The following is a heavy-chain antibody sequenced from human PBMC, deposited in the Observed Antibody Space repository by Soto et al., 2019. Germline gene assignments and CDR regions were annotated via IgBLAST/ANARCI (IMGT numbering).Heavy chain of an antibody. Sequence: SETLSLTCAVYGGSFSGYYWSWVRQPPGKGLEWIAEINHSGSTNYNPYLKSRVTISVDTSKNYFSLKLSFVTAADTAVYYCARALPVSRYCISIDCPRSGMDVWGQGTTVTVSS. CDR2: INHSGST. CDR1: GGSFSGYY. V-gene: IGHV4-34*01. CDR3: ARALPVSRYCISIDCPRSGMDV. D-gene: IGHD2-2*01. J-gene: IGHJ6*02.